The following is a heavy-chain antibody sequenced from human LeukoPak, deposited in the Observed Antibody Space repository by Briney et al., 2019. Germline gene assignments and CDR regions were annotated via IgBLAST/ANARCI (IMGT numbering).Heavy chain of an antibody. J-gene: IGHJ5*02. CDR1: GGSVSSGSYY. CDR3: ARATLGYCSGGSCFSFDL. V-gene: IGHV4-61*01. CDR2: IYYTGST. Sequence: SETLSLTCTVSGGSVSSGSYYWSWIRQPPGRGLEWIGYIYYTGSTNYSPSLQSRVTISADTSKNQFSLNLSSVTAADMAVYYCARATLGYCSGGSCFSFDLWGQGTLVTVSS. D-gene: IGHD2-15*01.